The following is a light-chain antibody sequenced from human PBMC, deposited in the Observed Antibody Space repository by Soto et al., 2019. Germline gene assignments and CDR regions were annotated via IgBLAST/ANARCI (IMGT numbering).Light chain of an antibody. CDR2: SAS. CDR3: QQYNNWPPYT. J-gene: IGKJ2*01. V-gene: IGKV3-15*01. Sequence: EIVMTQSPATLSLSPGERATLSCRASQSVSSNLAWYQQKPGQAPRLLIYSASTRATGIPARFSGSGSGTDFTLTISSLQSKDFAVYYCQQYNNWPPYTFGQGTKLEIK. CDR1: QSVSSN.